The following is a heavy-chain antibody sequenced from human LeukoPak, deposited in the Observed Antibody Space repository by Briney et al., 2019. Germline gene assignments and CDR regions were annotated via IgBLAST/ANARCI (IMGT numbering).Heavy chain of an antibody. V-gene: IGHV3-21*01. CDR3: ARDFRGVRGFDY. CDR2: ISSSSSYI. J-gene: IGHJ4*02. D-gene: IGHD3-10*01. Sequence: KSGGSLRLSCAASGFTFSSYSMNWVRQAPGKGLEWVSSISSSSSYIYYADSVKGRFTISRDNAKNSLYLQRNSLRAEDTAVYYWARDFRGVRGFDYWGQGPRATVSS. CDR1: GFTFSSYS.